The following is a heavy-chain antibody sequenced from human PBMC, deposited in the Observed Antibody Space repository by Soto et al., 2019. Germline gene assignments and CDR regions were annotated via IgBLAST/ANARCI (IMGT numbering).Heavy chain of an antibody. CDR1: GGSISGGVHS. Sequence: QVQLQESGPGLVKPSETLSLTCTVSGGSISGGVHSWSWIRQPPGKGLEWIGHIFDSGSTYYNPSLKSRLTKSVDTPKNQFSLRLSSVTAAETAVYYCAREIMPLTNDWYFDLWGRGTLVTVSS. CDR3: AREIMPLTNDWYFDL. CDR2: IFDSGST. V-gene: IGHV4-30-4*01. D-gene: IGHD2-8*01. J-gene: IGHJ2*01.